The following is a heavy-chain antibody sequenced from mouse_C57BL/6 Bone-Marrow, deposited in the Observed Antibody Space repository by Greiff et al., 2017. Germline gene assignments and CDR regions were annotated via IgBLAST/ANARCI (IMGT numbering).Heavy chain of an antibody. D-gene: IGHD2-2*01. CDR2: IYPYNGVS. CDR3: ARALYYGYDEFAY. V-gene: IGHV1-31*01. J-gene: IGHJ3*01. Sequence: EVNVVESGPELVKPGASVKISCKASGYSFTGYYMHWVKQSHGNILDWIGYIYPYNGVSSYNQKFKGKATLTVDKSSSTAYMELRSLTSEDSAVYYCARALYYGYDEFAYWGQGTLVTVSA. CDR1: GYSFTGYY.